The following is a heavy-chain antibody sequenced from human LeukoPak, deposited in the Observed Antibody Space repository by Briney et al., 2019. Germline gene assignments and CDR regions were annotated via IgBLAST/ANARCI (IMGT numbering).Heavy chain of an antibody. J-gene: IGHJ3*02. CDR2: ISSSSSYI. V-gene: IGHV3-21*01. Sequence: GGSLRLSCAASGFTFSSYSMNWVRQAPGKGLEWVSSISSSSSYIYYADSVKGRFTISRDNAKNSLYLQMNSLRAEDTAVYYCARSHGYSSIYDAFDIWGQGTMVTVPS. CDR3: ARSHGYSSIYDAFDI. D-gene: IGHD6-13*01. CDR1: GFTFSSYS.